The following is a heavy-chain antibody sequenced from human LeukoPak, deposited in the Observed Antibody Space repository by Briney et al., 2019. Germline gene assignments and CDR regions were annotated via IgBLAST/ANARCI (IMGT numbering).Heavy chain of an antibody. Sequence: GGSLRLSCAASGFTFSSYAMSWVRQAPGKGLEWVSDISGSGGSTYYADSVKGRFTISRDNSKNTLYMQMNSLRAEDTAVYYCAKDAKQSRGWLDYWGQGTLVTVSS. CDR1: GFTFSSYA. V-gene: IGHV3-23*01. CDR3: AKDAKQSRGWLDY. D-gene: IGHD6-19*01. CDR2: ISGSGGST. J-gene: IGHJ4*02.